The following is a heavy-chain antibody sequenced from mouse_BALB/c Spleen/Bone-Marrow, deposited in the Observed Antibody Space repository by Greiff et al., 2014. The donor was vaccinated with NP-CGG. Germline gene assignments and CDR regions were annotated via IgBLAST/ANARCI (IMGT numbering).Heavy chain of an antibody. CDR3: TRGDDYDEEFAY. Sequence: VQLQQSGAELVKPGASVKLSCKASGYTFTSYYMYWVKQRPGQGLEWIGGINPSNGGTNFNEKFKSKATPTVDKSSSTAYMQLSSLTSEDSAVYYCTRGDDYDEEFAYWGQETLVTVSA. CDR1: GYTFTSYY. CDR2: INPSNGGT. J-gene: IGHJ3*01. V-gene: IGHV1S81*02. D-gene: IGHD2-4*01.